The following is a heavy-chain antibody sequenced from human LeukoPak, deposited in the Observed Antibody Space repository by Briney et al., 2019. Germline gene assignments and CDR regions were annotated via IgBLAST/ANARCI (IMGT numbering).Heavy chain of an antibody. J-gene: IGHJ2*01. Sequence: SETLSLTCTVSGGSISNYYWSWIRQPPGKGLEWIGHVYYTGSPKYNPSLKSRVTISVDTSKNQFSLKLNSVTAADTALYYCARVWQHAPFWYFGLWGRGTLVSVSS. V-gene: IGHV4-59*01. CDR1: GGSISNYY. CDR3: ARVWQHAPFWYFGL. D-gene: IGHD6-13*01. CDR2: VYYTGSP.